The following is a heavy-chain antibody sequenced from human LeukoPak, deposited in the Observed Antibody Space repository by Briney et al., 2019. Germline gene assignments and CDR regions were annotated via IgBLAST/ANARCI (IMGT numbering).Heavy chain of an antibody. CDR2: IYSGGST. Sequence: GGSLRLSCAASGFTVSSNYMSWARQAPGKGLEWVSVIYSGGSTYYADSVKGRFTISRDNSKNTLYLQMNSLRAEDTAVYYCTRNSGYDLGFDYWGQGTLVTVSS. J-gene: IGHJ4*02. V-gene: IGHV3-53*01. CDR1: GFTVSSNY. CDR3: TRNSGYDLGFDY. D-gene: IGHD5-12*01.